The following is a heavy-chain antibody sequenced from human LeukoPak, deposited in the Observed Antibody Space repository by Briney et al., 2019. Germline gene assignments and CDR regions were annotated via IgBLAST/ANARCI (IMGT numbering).Heavy chain of an antibody. D-gene: IGHD6-19*01. V-gene: IGHV3-73*01. CDR1: GFTFSGSA. CDR2: IRNKANNYAT. CDR3: TSSIYSSGDY. Sequence: GGSLRLSCAASGFTFSGSAMHWVRQASGKGLEWVGRIRNKANNYATAYAASVKGRFTISRDDSKNTAYLQMNSLKTEDTAVYYCTSSIYSSGDYWGQGTLVTASS. J-gene: IGHJ4*02.